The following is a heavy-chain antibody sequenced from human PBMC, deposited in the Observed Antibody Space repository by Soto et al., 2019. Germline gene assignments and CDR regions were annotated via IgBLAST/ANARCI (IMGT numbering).Heavy chain of an antibody. J-gene: IGHJ4*02. CDR3: AKDRNRWLRFDLGY. V-gene: IGHV3-23*01. CDR1: GVTFSRYA. D-gene: IGHD5-12*01. CDR2: ITGSAGST. Sequence: EVQLLESGGGLVQPGGSLRLSCAASGVTFSRYAMSWVRQAPGTGLGWVSSITGSAGSTYYADSVKGRFTISRDNSKNTLYLQINSLRAEDTAGYYFAKDRNRWLRFDLGYWGQGTLFTVSS.